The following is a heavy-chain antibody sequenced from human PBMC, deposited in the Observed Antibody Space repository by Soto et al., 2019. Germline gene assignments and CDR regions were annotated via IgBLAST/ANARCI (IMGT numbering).Heavy chain of an antibody. CDR1: GVSISSYY. CDR2: VFYNEII. CDR3: ARVGAGGSSSTHPAY. J-gene: IGHJ4*02. D-gene: IGHD6-6*01. Sequence: SETLSLTCAVSGVSISSYYWSWIRQPPGKGLEWIGYVFYNEIINYSPSLKGRVTMSMEMSTNHFSLELRSVTAADTAVYFCARVGAGGSSSTHPAYWGPGALVTVSS. V-gene: IGHV4-59*01.